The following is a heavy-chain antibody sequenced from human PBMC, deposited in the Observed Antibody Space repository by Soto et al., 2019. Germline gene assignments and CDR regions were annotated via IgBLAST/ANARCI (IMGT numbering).Heavy chain of an antibody. Sequence: GESLKISCEASGFSLNTYWIAWVRQMPGKGLEWMGAIFPGDSDTRYSPSFQGQVNISADRSISIAYLQWDSLKVSDTGIYYCARQGQPYRSSGYYDAMDVWGRGTTGTASS. CDR3: ARQGQPYRSSGYYDAMDV. D-gene: IGHD3-3*01. CDR1: GFSLNTYW. J-gene: IGHJ6*02. V-gene: IGHV5-51*01. CDR2: IFPGDSDT.